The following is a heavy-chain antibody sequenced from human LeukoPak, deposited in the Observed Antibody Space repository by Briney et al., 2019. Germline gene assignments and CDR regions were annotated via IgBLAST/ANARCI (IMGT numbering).Heavy chain of an antibody. CDR1: GFTFSNAW. V-gene: IGHV3-69-1*02. Sequence: PGGSLRLSCAASGFTFSNAWMSWVRQAPGKGLEWVSSICSSSTINYADSVKGRFTISRDNAKNLLSLQMNSLRAEDTAVYYCARGPGPYHECWYFDLWGRGTLVTVSS. J-gene: IGHJ2*01. CDR2: ICSSSTI. D-gene: IGHD3-16*01. CDR3: ARGPGPYHECWYFDL.